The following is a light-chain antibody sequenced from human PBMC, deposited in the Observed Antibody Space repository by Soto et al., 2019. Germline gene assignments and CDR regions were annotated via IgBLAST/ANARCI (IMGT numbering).Light chain of an antibody. J-gene: IGLJ3*02. Sequence: QSVLTQPPSASGTPGQRVTISCSGSSSNIGSKTVNWYQQLPGTAPKLLIYSNNQRPSGVPDRFSGSKSGTSASLAISGLQSEDEADYHCAAWDGSLNGPVFGGGTKVTVL. CDR2: SNN. V-gene: IGLV1-44*01. CDR1: SSNIGSKT. CDR3: AAWDGSLNGPV.